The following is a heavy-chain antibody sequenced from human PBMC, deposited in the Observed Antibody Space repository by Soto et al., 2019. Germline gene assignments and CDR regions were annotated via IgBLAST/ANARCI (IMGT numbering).Heavy chain of an antibody. CDR1: GYSFTSYW. D-gene: IGHD3-22*01. V-gene: IGHV5-51*01. CDR2: IYPGDSDT. CDR3: AREGRQAISYYYDSSGYPGGRYYYYGMDV. Sequence: PGESLKISCKGSGYSFTSYWIGWVRQMPGKGLEWMGIIYPGDSDTRYSPSFQGQVTISADKSISTAYLQWSSLKASDTAMYYCAREGRQAISYYYDSSGYPGGRYYYYGMDVWGQGTTVTVSS. J-gene: IGHJ6*02.